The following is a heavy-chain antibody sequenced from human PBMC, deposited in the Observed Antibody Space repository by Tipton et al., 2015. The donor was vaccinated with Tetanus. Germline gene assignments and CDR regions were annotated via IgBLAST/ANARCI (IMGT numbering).Heavy chain of an antibody. CDR2: ISIYNGNT. Sequence: QVQLVQSGPEVKKPGSSVKVSCKASGYTFDTHGISWLRQAPGQGLEWMGWISIYNGNTNYAEKFQGRVTMTTDTSTNTAYMEVRSLRSDDTAVYYCARRPKYYYDSSGSWFDLWGQGTLVTVSS. CDR1: GYTFDTHG. CDR3: ARRPKYYYDSSGSWFDL. J-gene: IGHJ5*02. V-gene: IGHV1-18*01. D-gene: IGHD3-22*01.